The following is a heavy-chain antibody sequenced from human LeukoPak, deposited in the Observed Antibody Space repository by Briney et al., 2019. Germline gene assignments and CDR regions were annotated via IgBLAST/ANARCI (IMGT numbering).Heavy chain of an antibody. V-gene: IGHV3-30-3*01. J-gene: IGHJ3*02. CDR3: VRAYYDFWSGYGLVTDAFDI. CDR1: GFTFSSYA. D-gene: IGHD3-3*01. CDR2: ISYDGSNK. Sequence: HPGGSLRLSCAASGFTFSSYAMHWVRQAPGKGLEWVAVISYDGSNKYYADSVKGRFTISRDNSKNTLYLQMNSLRAEDTAVYYCVRAYYDFWSGYGLVTDAFDIWGQGTMVTVSS.